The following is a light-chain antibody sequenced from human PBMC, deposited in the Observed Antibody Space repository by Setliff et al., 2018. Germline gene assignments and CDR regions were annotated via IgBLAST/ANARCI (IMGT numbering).Light chain of an antibody. V-gene: IGLV2-14*01. Sequence: QSALTQPASVSGSPGQSITISCTGTSSDVGGYNYVSWYQQHPGKAPKLMIYNVGNRPSGVSNRFSGSKSGNTASLTISGLQAEDEADYYCSSYAGFNNFVFGTGTKVTVL. J-gene: IGLJ1*01. CDR1: SSDVGGYNY. CDR3: SSYAGFNNFV. CDR2: NVG.